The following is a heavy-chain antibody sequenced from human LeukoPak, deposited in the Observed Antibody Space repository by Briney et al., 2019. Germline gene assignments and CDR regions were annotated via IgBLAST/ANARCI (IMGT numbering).Heavy chain of an antibody. V-gene: IGHV3-30*02. CDR2: IRYDGSNK. CDR1: GFTFSSYS. CDR3: AKQRRDGYNSHFDY. D-gene: IGHD5-24*01. Sequence: GGSLRLSCAASGFTFSSYSMNWVRQAPGKGLEWVAFIRYDGSNKYYADSVKGRFTISRDNSKNTLYLQMNSLRAEDTAVYYCAKQRRDGYNSHFDYWGQGTLVTVSS. J-gene: IGHJ4*02.